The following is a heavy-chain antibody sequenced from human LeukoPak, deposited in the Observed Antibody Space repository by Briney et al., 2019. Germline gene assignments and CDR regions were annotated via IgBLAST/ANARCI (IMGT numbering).Heavy chain of an antibody. V-gene: IGHV3-7*01. CDR2: IKEDGSDK. J-gene: IGHJ4*02. Sequence: GGSLRLSCLASGFTFSNSWMTWVRQAPGRGLEWVANIKEDGSDKQYVDSVRGRFTISRDNAKNSVSLQMDGLRAEDTAVYYCASSMVRGAREGGFDYWGQGTLVTVSS. CDR3: ASSMVRGAREGGFDY. CDR1: GFTFSNSW. D-gene: IGHD3-10*01.